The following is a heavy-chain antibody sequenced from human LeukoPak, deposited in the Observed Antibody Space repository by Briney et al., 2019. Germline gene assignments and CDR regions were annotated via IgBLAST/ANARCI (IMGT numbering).Heavy chain of an antibody. J-gene: IGHJ4*02. Sequence: ASVTVSCKASGYTFTSYGISWVRQAPGQGLEWMGWISAYNGNTNYAQKLQGRVTMTTDTSTSTAYMELRSLRSDDTAVYYCARVGIWFGEFSSDYWGQGTLVTVSS. CDR2: ISAYNGNT. CDR3: ARVGIWFGEFSSDY. V-gene: IGHV1-18*01. D-gene: IGHD3-10*01. CDR1: GYTFTSYG.